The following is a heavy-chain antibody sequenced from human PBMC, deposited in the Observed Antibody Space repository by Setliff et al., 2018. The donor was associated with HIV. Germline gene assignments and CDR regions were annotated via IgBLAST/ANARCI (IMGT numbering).Heavy chain of an antibody. D-gene: IGHD3-22*01. Sequence: PGGSLRLSCEASGFTLRSYAMYWVRQAPGKGLEWVAGISGAGATTYYADSVKGRFTISRDNSKDTLYLQMNSLRAEDTAVYYCAKDISGYSYWGQGTPVTVSS. CDR3: AKDISGYSY. CDR1: GFTLRSYA. J-gene: IGHJ4*02. CDR2: ISGAGATT. V-gene: IGHV3-23*01.